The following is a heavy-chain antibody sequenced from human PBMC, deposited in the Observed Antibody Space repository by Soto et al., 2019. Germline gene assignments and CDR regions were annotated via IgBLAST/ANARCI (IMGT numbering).Heavy chain of an antibody. CDR3: ARNPFSGGRFDP. CDR2: MTPNSGNT. D-gene: IGHD2-15*01. J-gene: IGHJ5*02. Sequence: QVQLVQSGAEVKKPGASVKVSCKASGYSFIDYDINWVRQATGQGLEWMGWMTPNSGNTGYAQKFQGRVTLTRDTSIGTAYLELSSLKSEDTAVYYCARNPFSGGRFDPWGQGTVVTVSS. CDR1: GYSFIDYD. V-gene: IGHV1-8*01.